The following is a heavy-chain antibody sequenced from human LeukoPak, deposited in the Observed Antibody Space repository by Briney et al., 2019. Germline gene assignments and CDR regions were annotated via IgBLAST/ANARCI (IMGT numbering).Heavy chain of an antibody. Sequence: GRSLRLSCAASGFTFSSYAMHWVRQAPGKGLEWVAVISYDGSNKYYADSVKGRFTISRDNSKNTLYLQMNSLRAEDTAVYYCARLTEEYYDILTGSDYWGQGILVTVSS. D-gene: IGHD3-9*01. CDR2: ISYDGSNK. CDR3: ARLTEEYYDILTGSDY. J-gene: IGHJ4*02. CDR1: GFTFSSYA. V-gene: IGHV3-30-3*01.